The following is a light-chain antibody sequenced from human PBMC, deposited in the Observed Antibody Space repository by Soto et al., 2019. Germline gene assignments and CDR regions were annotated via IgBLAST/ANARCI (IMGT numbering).Light chain of an antibody. V-gene: IGLV1-44*01. J-gene: IGLJ1*01. Sequence: QSVXTQPPSASGTPGQRVTISCSGSSSNIGSKPVNWYQQLPGTAPKLLIYSNYQRPSGVPDRFSGSKSGTSASLAISGLQSEDEADYYCSAWDASLNGYVFGTGTKVTVL. CDR2: SNY. CDR1: SSNIGSKP. CDR3: SAWDASLNGYV.